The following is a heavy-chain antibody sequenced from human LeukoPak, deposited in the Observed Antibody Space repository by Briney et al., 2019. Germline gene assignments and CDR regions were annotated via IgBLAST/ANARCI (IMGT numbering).Heavy chain of an antibody. V-gene: IGHV3-21*04. D-gene: IGHD3-9*01. CDR3: ARSPDILTGENFDY. CDR2: ISSSSSYI. Sequence: PGGSLRLSCAASGFTFSVYTMNWVRQAPGKGLEWVSSISSSSSYIYYADSVKGRFTISRDNANNSLYLQMNSLRAEDTAVYYCARSPDILTGENFDYWGQGTLVTVSS. J-gene: IGHJ4*02. CDR1: GFTFSVYT.